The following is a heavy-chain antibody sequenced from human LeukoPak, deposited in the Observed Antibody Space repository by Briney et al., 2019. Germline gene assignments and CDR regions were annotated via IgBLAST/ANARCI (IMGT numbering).Heavy chain of an antibody. CDR3: ARQYCGGDCYTLYAFDI. Sequence: PGESLKISCKGSGYSFTSYWIGWVRQMPGKGLEWMGIIYPGDSDTRYSPSFQGQVTISADKSISTAYLQWSSLKASDTAMYYCARQYCGGDCYTLYAFDIWGQGTMVTVSS. CDR2: IYPGDSDT. D-gene: IGHD2-21*02. CDR1: GYSFTSYW. V-gene: IGHV5-51*01. J-gene: IGHJ3*02.